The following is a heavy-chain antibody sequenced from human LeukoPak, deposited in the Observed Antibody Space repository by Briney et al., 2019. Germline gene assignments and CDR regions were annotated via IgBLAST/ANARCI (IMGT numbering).Heavy chain of an antibody. J-gene: IGHJ5*02. D-gene: IGHD6-19*01. Sequence: VASVKVSCKTSGYTFTGYYLHWVRQAPGQGLEWMGWINPNSGGTKYAQKFQGRVTMTRDTSINTVYVGLSRLSSDDTAVYYCAKGRVVAGTKSLMYHWLDPWGQGTLVTGSS. CDR3: AKGRVVAGTKSLMYHWLDP. CDR2: INPNSGGT. CDR1: GYTFTGYY. V-gene: IGHV1-2*02.